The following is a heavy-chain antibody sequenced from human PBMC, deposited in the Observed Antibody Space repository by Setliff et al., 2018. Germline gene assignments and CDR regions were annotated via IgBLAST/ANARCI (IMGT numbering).Heavy chain of an antibody. D-gene: IGHD3-3*01. CDR2: ISAYNGNT. CDR3: ARVLVGYDFWSGYYQTMPHFDY. Sequence: GASVKVSCKASGYTFTSYGISWVRQAPGQGLEWMGWISAYNGNTNYAQKLQGXXXXTTXXXKXXXXXXXXXXXXXXXXXXYCARVLVGYDFWSGYYQTMPHFDYWGQGTLVTVSS. V-gene: IGHV1-18*01. CDR1: GYTFTSYG. J-gene: IGHJ4*02.